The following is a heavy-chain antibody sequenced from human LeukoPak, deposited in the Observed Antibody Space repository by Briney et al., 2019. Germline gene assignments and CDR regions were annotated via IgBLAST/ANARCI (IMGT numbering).Heavy chain of an antibody. CDR1: GYTFTDYY. V-gene: IGHV1-2*02. D-gene: IGHD2-15*01. CDR3: ARDLGYCSGGSCYYYYYMDV. CDR2: INPNSGGT. J-gene: IGHJ6*03. Sequence: ASVKVSCKASGYTFTDYYIHWVRQAPGQVLEWMGWINPNSGGTNYAQNFQGRVTMTRDTSISTAYMELSRLRSDDTAVYYCARDLGYCSGGSCYYYYYMDVWGKGTTVTVSS.